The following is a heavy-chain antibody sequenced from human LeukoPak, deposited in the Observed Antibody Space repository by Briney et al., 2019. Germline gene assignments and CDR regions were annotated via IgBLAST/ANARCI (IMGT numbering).Heavy chain of an antibody. J-gene: IGHJ3*02. CDR3: ARNLWFGESSDAFDM. V-gene: IGHV1-2*02. CDR2: INPKSGGT. Sequence: GASVKVSCKASGYTFTNYDFSWVRQAPGQGLEWMGWINPKSGGTNYAQKFQGRVTMTRDTSISTAYMEMSRLRSGDTAVYYCARNLWFGESSDAFDMWGQGTMVTVSS. CDR1: GYTFTNYD. D-gene: IGHD3-10*01.